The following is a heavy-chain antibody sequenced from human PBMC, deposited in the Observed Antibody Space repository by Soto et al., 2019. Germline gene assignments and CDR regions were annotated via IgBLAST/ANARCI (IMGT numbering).Heavy chain of an antibody. V-gene: IGHV1-3*01. D-gene: IGHD3-3*01. CDR2: INAGNGNT. J-gene: IGHJ5*02. CDR1: GYTFTSYA. Sequence: QVPLVQSGAEVKKPGASVKVSCKASGYTFTSYAMPWVRQAPGQRLEWMGWINAGNGNTKYSQKFQGRVTITRDTSESTAYMELSSLRSEDTAVYYCARGMGRITIFGVVNWFDPWGQGTLVTVSA. CDR3: ARGMGRITIFGVVNWFDP.